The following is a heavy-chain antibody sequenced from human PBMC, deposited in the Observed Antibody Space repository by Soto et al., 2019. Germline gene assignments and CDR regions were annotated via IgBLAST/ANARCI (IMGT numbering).Heavy chain of an antibody. CDR3: ARVGWLPAAMLGYYYGMDV. D-gene: IGHD2-2*01. V-gene: IGHV1-18*01. CDR2: ISAYNGNT. CDR1: GYTFTGYG. Sequence: QVQLVQSGAEVKKPGASVKVSCKASGYTFTGYGISWVRQAPGHGLEWMGWISAYNGNTNYAQKLQGRVSMTTDTSTSTAYMELRSLRSDDTAVYYCARVGWLPAAMLGYYYGMDVWGQGTTVTVSS. J-gene: IGHJ6*02.